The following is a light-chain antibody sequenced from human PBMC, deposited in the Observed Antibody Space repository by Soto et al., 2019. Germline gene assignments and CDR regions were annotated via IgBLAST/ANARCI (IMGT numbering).Light chain of an antibody. Sequence: SYELTQPPSVSVAPGQTARIACGGNNIGGRNVNWYQQKPGQAPVLVVYDDSDRPSGIPERISGSKSGNTAALTISRVEAGDEADYYCQVWDGSSDPVVFGGGTKLTVL. CDR1: NIGGRN. V-gene: IGLV3-21*02. J-gene: IGLJ2*01. CDR3: QVWDGSSDPVV. CDR2: DDS.